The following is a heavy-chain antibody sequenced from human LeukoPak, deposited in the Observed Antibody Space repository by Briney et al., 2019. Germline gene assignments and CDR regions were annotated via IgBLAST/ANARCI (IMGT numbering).Heavy chain of an antibody. J-gene: IGHJ4*02. Sequence: ASVKVSCKASGYTFTGYYMHWVRQAPGQGLEWMGWINPNSGGTNYAQKFQGRVTMTRDTSISTAYMELSRLRSDDTAVYYCARDHYYDSSGYYGNDYWGQGTLVTVSS. CDR1: GYTFTGYY. V-gene: IGHV1-2*02. CDR2: INPNSGGT. CDR3: ARDHYYDSSGYYGNDY. D-gene: IGHD3-22*01.